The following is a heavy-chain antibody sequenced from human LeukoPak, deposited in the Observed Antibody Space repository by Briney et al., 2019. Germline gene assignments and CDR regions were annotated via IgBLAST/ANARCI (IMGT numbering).Heavy chain of an antibody. Sequence: ASVKVSCKASGGTFSSYAISWVRQAPGQGLEWMGRIIPILGIANYAQKFQGRVTITADKSTSTAYMELSSLRSEDTAVYYCARDRGITGTTSDYWGQGTLVTVSS. CDR3: ARDRGITGTTSDY. J-gene: IGHJ4*02. CDR1: GGTFSSYA. CDR2: IIPILGIA. V-gene: IGHV1-69*04. D-gene: IGHD1-7*01.